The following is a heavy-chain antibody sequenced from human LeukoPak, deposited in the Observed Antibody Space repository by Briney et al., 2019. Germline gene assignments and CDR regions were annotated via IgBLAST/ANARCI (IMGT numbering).Heavy chain of an antibody. CDR2: LTGSGGNT. J-gene: IGHJ4*02. V-gene: IGHV3-23*01. Sequence: GGSLRLSCAVSGFTFSSYVMSWVRQPPGQGLEWVSTLTGSGGNTYYADSVKGRFTISRDNSKHTLYLQMNSLRAEDTAVYYCAKSRVGYDYWGQGTLVTVSS. CDR1: GFTFSSYV. D-gene: IGHD1-26*01. CDR3: AKSRVGYDY.